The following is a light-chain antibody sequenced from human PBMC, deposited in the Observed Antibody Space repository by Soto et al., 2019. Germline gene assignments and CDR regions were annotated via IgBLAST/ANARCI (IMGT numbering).Light chain of an antibody. CDR1: QSVRNF. V-gene: IGKV1-39*01. J-gene: IGKJ5*01. CDR3: QQSFSSPPIT. CDR2: SAS. Sequence: DIQMTQSPSSLSASVGDRITISCRASQSVRNFLVWYQQKPGKAPKLLIHSASTLQSGVPSRFSGSGSGTDFTLTISSLQPEDVETYYCQQSFSSPPITFGQGTRLEI.